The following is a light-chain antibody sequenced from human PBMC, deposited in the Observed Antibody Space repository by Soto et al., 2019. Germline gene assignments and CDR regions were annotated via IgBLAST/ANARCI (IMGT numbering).Light chain of an antibody. CDR2: DTS. CDR1: QSVSSF. Sequence: EIVLTQSPAPLSLSPGERATLSCRASQSVSSFLAWYQHKPGQAPRLLIYDTSNRATGIPARFSGSGSGTDFTLTVSSLEPEDFAVYYRTLRSNWKISFGQGTLLEIQ. CDR3: TLRSNWKIS. J-gene: IGKJ5*01. V-gene: IGKV3-11*01.